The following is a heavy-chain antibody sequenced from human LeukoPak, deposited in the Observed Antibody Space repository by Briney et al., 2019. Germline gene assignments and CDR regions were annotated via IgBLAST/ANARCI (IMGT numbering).Heavy chain of an antibody. D-gene: IGHD5-18*01. CDR3: ARGRGYSYGYGPPLDY. J-gene: IGHJ4*02. CDR1: GGTFSSYA. CDR2: IIPIFGTA. Sequence: ASVKVSCKASGGTFSSYAISWVRQAPGQGLEWMGGIIPIFGTANYAQKFQGRVTITADKSTSTAYMELSSLRSEDTGVYYCARGRGYSYGYGPPLDYWGQGTLVTVSS. V-gene: IGHV1-69*06.